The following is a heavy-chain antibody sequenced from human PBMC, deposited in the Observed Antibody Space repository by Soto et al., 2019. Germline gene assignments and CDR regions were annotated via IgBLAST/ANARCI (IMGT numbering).Heavy chain of an antibody. CDR2: INPHSGVR. V-gene: IGHV1-2*02. D-gene: IGHD6-13*01. Sequence: ASVKVSCKASGYTFTGYYMHWVRQAPGQGLEWMGWINPHSGVRSYEQKFQGRVTMTRDTSTTTVDMELSRLRSDDTAVYYRARGAPGTSSSWDFDYWGQGTLVTVSS. CDR3: ARGAPGTSSSWDFDY. J-gene: IGHJ4*02. CDR1: GYTFTGYY.